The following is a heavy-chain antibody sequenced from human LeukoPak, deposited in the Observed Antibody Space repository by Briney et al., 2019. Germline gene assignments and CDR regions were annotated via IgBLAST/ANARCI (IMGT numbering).Heavy chain of an antibody. D-gene: IGHD3-10*01. Sequence: ASVKVSCKASGYTFTIYGISWVRPAPGQGLEWMGWISAYNGNTNYAQKLQGRVTMTTDTSTSTAYMELSSLRSEDTAVYYCARAFSQDYGSGGVYYFDYWGQGTLVTVSS. CDR2: ISAYNGNT. CDR3: ARAFSQDYGSGGVYYFDY. CDR1: GYTFTIYG. V-gene: IGHV1-18*01. J-gene: IGHJ4*02.